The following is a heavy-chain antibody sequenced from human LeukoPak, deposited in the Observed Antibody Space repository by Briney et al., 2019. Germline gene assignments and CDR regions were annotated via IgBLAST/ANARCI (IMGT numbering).Heavy chain of an antibody. CDR2: IRNDGNDK. CDR3: AKDVQQYYDY. CDR1: GFSFSTYG. V-gene: IGHV3-30*02. D-gene: IGHD6-13*01. J-gene: IGHJ4*02. Sequence: GGSLRLSCAASGFSFSTYGMHWVRQAPGKGLEWVAFIRNDGNDKYYADSVKGRFTVSRDNSKNMLYLQMNSLRAEDTAVYYCAKDVQQYYDYWGQGTLVIVSS.